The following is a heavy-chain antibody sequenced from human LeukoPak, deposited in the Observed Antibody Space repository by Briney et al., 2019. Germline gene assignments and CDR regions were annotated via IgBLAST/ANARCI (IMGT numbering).Heavy chain of an antibody. D-gene: IGHD6-13*01. CDR1: GFTFYEYA. J-gene: IGHJ5*02. Sequence: GGSLRLSCAASGFTFYEYAMHGVRHAPGKGVEWVSGITWNSGRIVYAASVKGRFTISRDNAKNSLYLQMNSLRPEDTALYYCGKGTSSSWDYNWFDPWGQGTLVTVSS. CDR3: GKGTSSSWDYNWFDP. V-gene: IGHV3-9*01. CDR2: ITWNSGRI.